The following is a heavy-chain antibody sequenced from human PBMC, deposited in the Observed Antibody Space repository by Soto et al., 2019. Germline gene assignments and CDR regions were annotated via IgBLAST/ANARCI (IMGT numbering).Heavy chain of an antibody. J-gene: IGHJ5*02. CDR3: ARGMVVAMLLNLDP. Sequence: QVQLQESGPGLVKPSQTLSLTCTVSGGSISSGDYYWNWIRQPPGKGLEWIGYIYYSGSTYYNPSLKSRVTISVDTSKNEFSLKLSSVTAADTAVYYCARGMVVAMLLNLDPWGQGTLVTVSS. CDR2: IYYSGST. D-gene: IGHD3-22*01. CDR1: GGSISSGDYY. V-gene: IGHV4-30-4*01.